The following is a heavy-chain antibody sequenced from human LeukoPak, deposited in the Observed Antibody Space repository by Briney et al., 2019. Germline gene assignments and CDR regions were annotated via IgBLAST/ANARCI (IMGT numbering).Heavy chain of an antibody. CDR1: GGSISSSSYY. CDR3: ARGSVAAAGTGYYMDV. J-gene: IGHJ6*03. CDR2: IYYSGST. D-gene: IGHD6-13*01. Sequence: SETLSLTCTVSGGSISSSSYYWGWIRQPPGKGLEWIGYIYYSGSTNYNPSLKSRVTISVDTSKNQFSLKLSSVTAADTAVYYCARGSVAAAGTGYYMDVWGKGTTVTVSS. V-gene: IGHV4-61*05.